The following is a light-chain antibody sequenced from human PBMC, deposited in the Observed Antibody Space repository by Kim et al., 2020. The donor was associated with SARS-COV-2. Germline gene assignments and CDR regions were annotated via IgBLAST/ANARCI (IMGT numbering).Light chain of an antibody. CDR2: DVD. CDR3: ASYTTRNTFV. Sequence: GQSITISWPGTSDDIGAYNYVSWTQHYPGKAPKYIIYDVDKRPSGVSNRFSASKSANTASLTISGLQAEDEADYYCASYTTRNTFVFGTGTKVTVL. V-gene: IGLV2-14*03. CDR1: SDDIGAYNY. J-gene: IGLJ1*01.